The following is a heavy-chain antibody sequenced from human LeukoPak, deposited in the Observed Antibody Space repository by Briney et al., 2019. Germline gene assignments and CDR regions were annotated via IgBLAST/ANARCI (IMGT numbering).Heavy chain of an antibody. J-gene: IGHJ6*02. D-gene: IGHD3-10*01. Sequence: SSETLSLTCTVSGASISTYYWSWIRQPPGRGLEWIGYIYRSGSTDYNPALESRATISIDTSKNQFSLRLSSVTAADKAVYYCARSYYTSGSYYYYGMDVWGQGTTVTVSS. CDR2: IYRSGST. V-gene: IGHV4-59*01. CDR3: ARSYYTSGSYYYYGMDV. CDR1: GASISTYY.